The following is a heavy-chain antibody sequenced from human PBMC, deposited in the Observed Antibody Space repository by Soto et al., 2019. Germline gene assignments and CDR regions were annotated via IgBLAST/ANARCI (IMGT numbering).Heavy chain of an antibody. J-gene: IGHJ6*02. CDR1: GYTFTSYG. CDR2: ISAYNGNT. D-gene: IGHD3-3*01. V-gene: IGHV1-18*01. Sequence: ASVKVSCKASGYTFTSYGISWVRQDTGQGLEWMGWISAYNGNTNYAQKVQGRVTMTTDTSTSTAYMELRSLRSDDKAVYCCARFWYYDFWSGYYYGMDVWGQGTTVTVSS. CDR3: ARFWYYDFWSGYYYGMDV.